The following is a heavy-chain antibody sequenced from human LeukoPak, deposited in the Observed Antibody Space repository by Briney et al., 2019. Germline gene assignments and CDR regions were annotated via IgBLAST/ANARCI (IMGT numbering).Heavy chain of an antibody. V-gene: IGHV3-7*01. Sequence: GGSLRLSCAASGFTFSSYWMSWVRQAPGEGLEWVANIKQDGSEKYYVDSVKGRFTISRDNAKNSLYLQMNSLRADDTAVYYCASKLWLYSDFDYWGQGTLVTVSS. J-gene: IGHJ4*02. D-gene: IGHD3-22*01. CDR1: GFTFSSYW. CDR2: IKQDGSEK. CDR3: ASKLWLYSDFDY.